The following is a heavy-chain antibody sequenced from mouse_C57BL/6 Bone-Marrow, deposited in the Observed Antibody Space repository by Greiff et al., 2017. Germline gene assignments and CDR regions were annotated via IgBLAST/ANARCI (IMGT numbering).Heavy chain of an antibody. CDR3: AGLRRGHAWFAY. D-gene: IGHD2-12*01. J-gene: IGHJ3*01. CDR2: IDPNSGGT. V-gene: IGHV1-72*01. CDR1: GYTFTSYW. Sequence: QVQLQQPGAELVKPGASVKLSCKASGYTFTSYWMHWVKQRPGRGLEWIGRIDPNSGGTKYNEKFKSKATLTVDTSSSTAYMQLSSLTSADSAVYDGAGLRRGHAWFAYWGQGTLVTVSA.